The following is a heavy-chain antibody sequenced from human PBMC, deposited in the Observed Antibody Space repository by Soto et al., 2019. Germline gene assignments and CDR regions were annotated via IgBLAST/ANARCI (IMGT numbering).Heavy chain of an antibody. V-gene: IGHV3-21*01. CDR2: ISSSSSYI. J-gene: IGHJ4*02. CDR3: ARVCSSTSCYADGDDY. Sequence: GGSPRLSCAASVFTFSSYSMTWVRQAPGKGLEWVSSISSSSSYIYYADSVKGRFTISRDNAKNSLYLQMNSLRAEDTAVYYCARVCSSTSCYADGDDYWGQGTLVTVSS. CDR1: VFTFSSYS. D-gene: IGHD2-2*01.